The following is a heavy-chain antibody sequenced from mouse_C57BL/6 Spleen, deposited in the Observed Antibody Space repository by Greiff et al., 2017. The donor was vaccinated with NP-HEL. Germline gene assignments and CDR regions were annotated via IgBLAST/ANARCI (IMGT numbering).Heavy chain of an antibody. CDR2: ILPGSGST. CDR1: GYTFTGYW. J-gene: IGHJ4*01. CDR3: ARDYYGSSGAMDY. D-gene: IGHD1-1*01. V-gene: IGHV1-9*01. Sequence: QVQLQQSGAELMKPGASVKLSCKATGYTFTGYWIEWVKQRPGHGLEWIGEILPGSGSTNYNEKFKGKATFTADTSSNTASMQLSSLTTEYSAIYYCARDYYGSSGAMDYWGQGTSVTVSS.